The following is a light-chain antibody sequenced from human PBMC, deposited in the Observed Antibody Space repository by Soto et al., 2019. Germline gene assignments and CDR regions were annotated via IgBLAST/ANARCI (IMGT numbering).Light chain of an antibody. V-gene: IGKV2-28*01. J-gene: IGKJ4*01. CDR2: LGS. CDR1: QSLLQRDGYNY. CDR3: MQALQSPLT. Sequence: DIVMTQSPLSLPVTPGEAASISCRSSQSLLQRDGYNYLHWYLQKPGQSPQLLIYLGSNRASGVPDRFSGSESGTDFTLNISRVEAEDVGVYYCMQALQSPLTFGGGTKVDIK.